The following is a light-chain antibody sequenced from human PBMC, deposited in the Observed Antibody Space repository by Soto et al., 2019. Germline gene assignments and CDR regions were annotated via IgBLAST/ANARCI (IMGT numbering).Light chain of an antibody. CDR1: QSVSSN. CDR2: GAS. V-gene: IGKV3D-15*01. CDR3: QHYNKSPLT. J-gene: IGKJ5*01. Sequence: IVLTGSPATLSVSPGERATLSCRASQSVSSNLAWHQQRPGQAPRLLIYGASTRATGVPARFSGGGSGTEFTLTITSLQPEDFAAYWCQHYNKSPLTFGPGTRLEIK.